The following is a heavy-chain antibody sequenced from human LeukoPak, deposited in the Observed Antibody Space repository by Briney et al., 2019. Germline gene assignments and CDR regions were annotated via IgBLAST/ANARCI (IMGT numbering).Heavy chain of an antibody. CDR1: GFTFSSYA. D-gene: IGHD3-3*01. Sequence: GGSLRLSCAASGFTFSSYAMHWVRQAPGKGLEWVAVISYDGSNKYYADSVKGRFTISRDNSKNTLYLQMNSLRAEDTAVYYCARFNFWNPQVVYYFDYWGQGTLVTVSS. J-gene: IGHJ4*02. V-gene: IGHV3-30*04. CDR2: ISYDGSNK. CDR3: ARFNFWNPQVVYYFDY.